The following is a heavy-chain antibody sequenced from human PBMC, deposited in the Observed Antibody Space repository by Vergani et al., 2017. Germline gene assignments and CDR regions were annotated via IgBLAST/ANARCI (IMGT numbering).Heavy chain of an antibody. CDR2: IYYSGST. J-gene: IGHJ6*03. CDR3: ACYGGNSALLYMDV. D-gene: IGHD4-23*01. V-gene: IGHV4-31*03. CDR1: GGPISSGGYY. Sequence: QVQLQESGPGLVKPSQTLSLTCTVSGGPISSGGYYWSWIRQHPGKGLEWIGYIYYSGSTYHNPSLKSRVTISVDTSKNQFSLKLSSVTAADTAVYYCACYGGNSALLYMDVWGKGTTVTVSS.